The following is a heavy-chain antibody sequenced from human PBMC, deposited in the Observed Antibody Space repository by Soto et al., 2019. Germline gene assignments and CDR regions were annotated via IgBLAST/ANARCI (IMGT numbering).Heavy chain of an antibody. J-gene: IGHJ5*02. Sequence: SETLSLTCTVSGGSVSSGSYYWSWIRQHPGKGLEWIGYIYYSGSTNYNPSLKSRVTISVDTSKNQFSLKLSSVTAADTAVYYCARDLGYCSGGSCDNWFDPWGQGTLVTVSS. CDR3: ARDLGYCSGGSCDNWFDP. CDR2: IYYSGST. V-gene: IGHV4-61*01. D-gene: IGHD2-15*01. CDR1: GGSVSSGSYY.